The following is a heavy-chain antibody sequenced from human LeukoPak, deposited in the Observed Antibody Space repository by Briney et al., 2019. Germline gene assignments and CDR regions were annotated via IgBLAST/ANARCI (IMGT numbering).Heavy chain of an antibody. V-gene: IGHV4-59*01. CDR2: IYYSGTT. Sequence: SESLSLTCTVSGGSISSYYWSWIRQPPGKGLEWVGIIYYSGTTNYNHSLKSRVTISVDTSKNQFSLKLSSLTAEDTAVYYCARGVYIAAAQYGYWGQGTLVTISS. D-gene: IGHD6-13*01. J-gene: IGHJ4*02. CDR3: ARGVYIAAAQYGY. CDR1: GGSISSYY.